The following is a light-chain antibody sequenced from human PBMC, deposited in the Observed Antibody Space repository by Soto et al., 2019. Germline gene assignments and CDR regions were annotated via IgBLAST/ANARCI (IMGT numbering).Light chain of an antibody. Sequence: QSALTQPASVSGSPGQSITISCTGAISDLGDYNYVSWYQQYPGEAPKLVIYEVTNRPSGISNRFSGSKSANTASLTISGLQAEDEADYYCTSYTSSTTLVFGGGTKLTVL. CDR2: EVT. CDR1: ISDLGDYNY. CDR3: TSYTSSTTLV. J-gene: IGLJ2*01. V-gene: IGLV2-14*01.